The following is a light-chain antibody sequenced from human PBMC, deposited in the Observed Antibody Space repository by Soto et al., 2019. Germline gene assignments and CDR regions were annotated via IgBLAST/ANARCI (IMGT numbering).Light chain of an antibody. Sequence: EIVLTQSPGTLSLSPGERASLSCRASQTINNRYLAWYQQKPGQAPRLLIYAASSRATGIPDRFSGSGSGTDFTLTISRLEPEDFAVYYSQQFGSSPGFTFGPGTKVDIK. CDR1: QTINNRY. CDR2: AAS. CDR3: QQFGSSPGFT. V-gene: IGKV3-20*01. J-gene: IGKJ3*01.